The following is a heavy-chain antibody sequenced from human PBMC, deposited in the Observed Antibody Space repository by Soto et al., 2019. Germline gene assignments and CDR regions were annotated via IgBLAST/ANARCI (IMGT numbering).Heavy chain of an antibody. Sequence: ASVKVSFKASGYILSSFYINWVRQAPGQGLEWMGWTSGYSGNSKYAQKFQGRVTMTTDTSTNTGYMEMRSLTSDDTAVYYCAGDIFGHVDAFDLWGQGTMVTVSS. CDR1: GYILSSFY. CDR2: TSGYSGNS. CDR3: AGDIFGHVDAFDL. V-gene: IGHV1-18*01. J-gene: IGHJ3*01. D-gene: IGHD3-3*02.